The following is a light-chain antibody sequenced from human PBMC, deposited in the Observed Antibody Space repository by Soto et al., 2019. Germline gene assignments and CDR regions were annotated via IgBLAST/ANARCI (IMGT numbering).Light chain of an antibody. CDR2: GAS. Sequence: EIVMTQSPATLSVSPGDRATLSCRASQSVASNLAWYQQKPGQGPRLLIYGASTRAPGVPARFSGSGSGTDFTLTISSLQSEDFAVYYCQQYNKWPPWTFGQGTKVEIK. J-gene: IGKJ1*01. CDR3: QQYNKWPPWT. CDR1: QSVASN. V-gene: IGKV3-15*01.